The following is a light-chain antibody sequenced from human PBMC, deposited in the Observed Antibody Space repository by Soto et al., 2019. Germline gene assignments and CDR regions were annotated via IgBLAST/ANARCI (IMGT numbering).Light chain of an antibody. CDR1: QRVSGW. J-gene: IGKJ1*01. V-gene: IGKV1-5*03. Sequence: NQMTQSPSTLSAFVGDRVIITCRASQRVSGWLAWYQQKPGKAPKLLIHKASSLESGVPSRFSGSGSGTEFTLTISSLQPDDFATYYCQQYNSYPWTFGQGTKVEIK. CDR3: QQYNSYPWT. CDR2: KAS.